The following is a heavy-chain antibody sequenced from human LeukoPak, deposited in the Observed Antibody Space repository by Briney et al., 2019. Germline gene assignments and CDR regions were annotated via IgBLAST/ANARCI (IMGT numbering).Heavy chain of an antibody. D-gene: IGHD3-22*01. CDR1: GFTFSGSA. V-gene: IGHV3-73*01. Sequence: GGSLRLSCAASGFTFSGSAMHWVRQASGKGLEWVGRIRSKANSYATAYAASVKGRFTISRDDSKNTAYLQMNSLKTEDTAVYYCTSSSDYYDKDRAEYFQHWGQGTLVTVSS. J-gene: IGHJ1*01. CDR3: TSSSDYYDKDRAEYFQH. CDR2: IRSKANSYAT.